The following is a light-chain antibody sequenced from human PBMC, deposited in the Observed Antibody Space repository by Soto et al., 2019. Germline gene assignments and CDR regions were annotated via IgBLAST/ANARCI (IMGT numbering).Light chain of an antibody. Sequence: EVVFTQSPATLSLSPGEGATLSCRASQSIGNYLAWYQQKPGQAPTLLIYATSNRATGIPARFSGSGSGTDFTLTISSLEPEDFAVYYCQERSSWPFPFGPGTKVDIK. CDR3: QERSSWPFP. J-gene: IGKJ3*01. CDR1: QSIGNY. CDR2: ATS. V-gene: IGKV3-11*01.